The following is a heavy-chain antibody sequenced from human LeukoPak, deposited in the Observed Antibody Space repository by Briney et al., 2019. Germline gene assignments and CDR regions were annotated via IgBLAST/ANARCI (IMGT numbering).Heavy chain of an antibody. V-gene: IGHV3-48*03. D-gene: IGHD1-14*01. Sequence: GGSLRLSCAASGFTFSSYEMNWVRQAPGKGLEWVSYITSSGSTIHYADSVKGRFTISRDNAKNSLYLQMNSLRAEDTAVYYCARVTFNYFDYWGQGTLVTVSS. J-gene: IGHJ4*02. CDR2: ITSSGSTI. CDR3: ARVTFNYFDY. CDR1: GFTFSSYE.